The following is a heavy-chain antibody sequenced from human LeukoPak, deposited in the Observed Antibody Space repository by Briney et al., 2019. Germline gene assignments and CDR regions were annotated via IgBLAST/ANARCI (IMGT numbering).Heavy chain of an antibody. V-gene: IGHV3-23*01. Sequence: GGSLRLSCAVSGLTFSNYAMTWVRQAPGKGLEWVSAISGSGGSTYYADSVKGRFTISRDNSKNTLYLQMNSLRAEDTAVYYCAKAVIFGWSEPLGMDVWGQGTTVTVSS. CDR1: GLTFSNYA. J-gene: IGHJ6*02. CDR2: ISGSGGST. CDR3: AKAVIFGWSEPLGMDV. D-gene: IGHD3/OR15-3a*01.